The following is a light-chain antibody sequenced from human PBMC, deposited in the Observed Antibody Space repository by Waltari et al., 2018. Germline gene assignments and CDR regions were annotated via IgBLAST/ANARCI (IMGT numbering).Light chain of an antibody. Sequence: DIQMTQSPSSLSASVGDRVTITCQASQDISNHLNWYQQKPGKAPKLLIYDASNLETGVPSRFSGGGSGTDYTFTISSLQPEDIATYYCQQYDNLPPYTFGLGTKLEIK. CDR3: QQYDNLPPYT. J-gene: IGKJ2*01. CDR2: DAS. CDR1: QDISNH. V-gene: IGKV1-33*01.